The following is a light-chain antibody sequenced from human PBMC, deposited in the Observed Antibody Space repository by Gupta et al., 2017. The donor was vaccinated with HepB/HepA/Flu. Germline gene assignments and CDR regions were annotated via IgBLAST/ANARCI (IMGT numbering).Light chain of an antibody. CDR3: QQYGSSPCS. J-gene: IGKJ2*04. CDR1: QSVSSSY. V-gene: IGKV3-20*01. CDR2: GAS. Sequence: EIVLTQSPGTLSLSPGERATLSCRASQSVSSSYSAWYQQKPGQALRLLIYGASNRATGIPDKFSGSGSGSDFTLTISRLEPEDFAVYYCQQYGSSPCSFGQGTKLEIK.